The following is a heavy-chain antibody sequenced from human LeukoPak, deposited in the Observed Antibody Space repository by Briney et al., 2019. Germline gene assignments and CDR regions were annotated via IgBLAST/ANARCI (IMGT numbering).Heavy chain of an antibody. CDR1: GYSISSGYY. V-gene: IGHV4-61*01. CDR2: IYYSGST. D-gene: IGHD3-22*01. CDR3: ARVGSSGYYYG. J-gene: IGHJ4*02. Sequence: SETLSLTCTVSGYSISSGYYWSWIRQPPGKGLEWIGYIYYSGSTNYNPSLKSRVTISVDTSKNQFSLKLSSVTAADTAVYYCARVGSSGYYYGWGQGTLVTVSS.